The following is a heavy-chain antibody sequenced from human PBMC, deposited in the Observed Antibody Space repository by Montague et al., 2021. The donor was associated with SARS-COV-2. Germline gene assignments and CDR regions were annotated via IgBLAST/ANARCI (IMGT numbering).Heavy chain of an antibody. J-gene: IGHJ4*02. D-gene: IGHD3-22*01. V-gene: IGHV4-59*01. CDR2: IYFSGTT. CDR1: GGSLSGFY. CDR3: ARTVYDNLAGGAYYFDY. Sequence: SETLSLTCSVSGGSLSGFYWSWVRQASGKGLEWLGYIYFSGTTTYRPSLQSRVTMSIDLSKNQLSLRLTSATTADTAIYFCARTVYDNLAGGAYYFDYWGQGALITVSS.